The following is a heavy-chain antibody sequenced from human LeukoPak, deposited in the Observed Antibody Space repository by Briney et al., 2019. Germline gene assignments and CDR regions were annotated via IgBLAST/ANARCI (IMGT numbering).Heavy chain of an antibody. J-gene: IGHJ4*02. CDR2: MSPNSGNT. D-gene: IGHD4-17*01. CDR3: ARTPPDYGIDY. Sequence: ASVKVSCKASGYTFISYDINWVRQATGQGLEWMGWMSPNSGNTGYAQKFQGRITMAKSTSISTAYMELSDLESEDTAVYYCARTPPDYGIDYWGQGTLVTVSS. V-gene: IGHV1-8*01. CDR1: GYTFISYD.